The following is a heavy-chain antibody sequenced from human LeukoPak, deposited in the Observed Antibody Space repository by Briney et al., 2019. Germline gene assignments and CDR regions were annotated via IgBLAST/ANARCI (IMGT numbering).Heavy chain of an antibody. V-gene: IGHV3-21*01. J-gene: IGHJ4*02. CDR3: ARDADPYYDFWSGYPEDY. Sequence: EGSLRLSCAASGFTFSSYSMNWARQAPGKGLEWVSSISSSSSYIYYADSVKGRFTISRDNAKNSLYLQMNSLRAEDTAVYYCARDADPYYDFWSGYPEDYWGQGTLVTVSS. CDR1: GFTFSSYS. D-gene: IGHD3-3*01. CDR2: ISSSSSYI.